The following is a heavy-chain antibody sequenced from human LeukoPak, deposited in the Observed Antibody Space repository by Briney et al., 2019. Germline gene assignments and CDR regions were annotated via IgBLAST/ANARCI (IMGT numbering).Heavy chain of an antibody. V-gene: IGHV1-69*04. CDR1: GGTFSSYA. J-gene: IGHJ5*02. CDR3: ASGDCSGGSCYSGHNWFDP. D-gene: IGHD2-15*01. Sequence: SVKVSCKASGGTFSSYAISWVRQAPGQGLEWMGRIIPILGIANYAQKFQGRVTITADKSTSTAYMELSSLRSENTAVYYCASGDCSGGSCYSGHNWFDPWGQGTLVTVSS. CDR2: IIPILGIA.